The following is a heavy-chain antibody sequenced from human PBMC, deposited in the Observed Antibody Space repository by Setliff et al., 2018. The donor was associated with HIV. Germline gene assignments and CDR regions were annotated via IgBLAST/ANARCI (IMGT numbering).Heavy chain of an antibody. J-gene: IGHJ5*02. CDR3: ARSKTFYDFWSGPRGFDP. D-gene: IGHD3-3*01. Sequence: SETLSLTCTVSGGSSSSRSYYWGWIRQPPGKGLEWIGSIYSSGSTYYNPSLKSRVTISVDTSNNQFSLNLTSVTAADTAVYYCARSKTFYDFWSGPRGFDPWGQGTLVTAPQ. CDR2: IYSSGST. V-gene: IGHV4-39*01. CDR1: GGSSSSRSYY.